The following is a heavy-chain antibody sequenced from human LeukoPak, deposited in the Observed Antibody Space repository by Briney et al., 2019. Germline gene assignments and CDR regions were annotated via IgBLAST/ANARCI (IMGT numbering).Heavy chain of an antibody. CDR2: ISDSGGST. CDR3: AKDYPDSVWGSSY. J-gene: IGHJ4*02. V-gene: IGHV3-23*01. D-gene: IGHD3-16*01. Sequence: GGSLRLSCAASGFTFSSYAMSWVRQAPGKGLEWVSGISDSGGSTYYADSVKGRFTISRDNSKNTLYLQMNSLRAEDTAVYYCAKDYPDSVWGSSYWGQGTLVTVSS. CDR1: GFTFSSYA.